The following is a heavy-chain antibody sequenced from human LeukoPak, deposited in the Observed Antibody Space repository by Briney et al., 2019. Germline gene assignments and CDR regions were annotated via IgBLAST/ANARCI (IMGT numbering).Heavy chain of an antibody. CDR2: ISSSSSTI. Sequence: GGSLRPSCAASGFTFSSYSMNWVRQAPGKGLEWVSYISSSSSTIYYADSVKGRFTISRDNAKNSLYLQMNSLRAEDTAVYYCARDLTRSIADWGQGTLVTVSS. CDR1: GFTFSSYS. V-gene: IGHV3-48*01. J-gene: IGHJ4*02. CDR3: ARDLTRSIAD. D-gene: IGHD6-6*01.